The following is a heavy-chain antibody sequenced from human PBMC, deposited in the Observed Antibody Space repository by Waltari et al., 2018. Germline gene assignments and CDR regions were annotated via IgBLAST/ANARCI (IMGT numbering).Heavy chain of an antibody. CDR2: IYSGGST. CDR1: GFTFSSYA. Sequence: EVQLLESGGGLVQPGGSLRLSCAASGFTFSSYAMSWVRQAPGKGLEWVSVIYSGGSTYYADSVKGRFTISRDNSKNTLYLQMNSLRAEDTAVYYCAKELERGATNAFKDYWGQGTLVTVSS. V-gene: IGHV3-23*03. J-gene: IGHJ4*02. D-gene: IGHD1-26*01. CDR3: AKELERGATNAFKDY.